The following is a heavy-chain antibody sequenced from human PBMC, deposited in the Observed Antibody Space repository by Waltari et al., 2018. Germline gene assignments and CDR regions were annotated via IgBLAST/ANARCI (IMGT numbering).Heavy chain of an antibody. CDR2: IYYSGST. Sequence: QLQLQESGPGLVKPSETLSLTCTVSGGSISSSSYYWGWIRQPPGKGLEWIGSIYYSGSTYSHPSLKIRVTISVDTSKNLSSLKLSSVTAADTAVYYCARDVGATGGGCVYWGQGTLVTVSS. J-gene: IGHJ4*02. CDR1: GGSISSSSYY. CDR3: ARDVGATGGGCVY. V-gene: IGHV4-39*07. D-gene: IGHD1-26*01.